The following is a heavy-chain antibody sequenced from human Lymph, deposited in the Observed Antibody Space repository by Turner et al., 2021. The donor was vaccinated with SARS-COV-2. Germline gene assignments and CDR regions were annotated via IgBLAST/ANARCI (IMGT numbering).Heavy chain of an antibody. Sequence: QVQLVQSGAEVKKRGASVKVSCKVSGYTLTELSMHWVRQAPGKGREWMGGFDPEDGKTIYAQKFQGRVTMTEDTSTDTAYMELSSLRSEDTAVYYCATDRSSGWPHYYYYTMDVWGQGTTVTVSS. CDR1: GYTLTELS. V-gene: IGHV1-24*01. CDR3: ATDRSSGWPHYYYYTMDV. J-gene: IGHJ6*02. D-gene: IGHD6-19*01. CDR2: FDPEDGKT.